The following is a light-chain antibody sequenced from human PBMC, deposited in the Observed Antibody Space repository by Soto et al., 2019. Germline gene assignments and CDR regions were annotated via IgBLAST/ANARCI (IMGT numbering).Light chain of an antibody. V-gene: IGLV2-11*01. J-gene: IGLJ1*01. Sequence: QSDLTQPRSVSGSPGQSVTISCTGTSSDVGGYNYVSWYQQHPGKAPNLMIYDVSKRPSGVPDRFFGAKSCNSPTLTISRFQAEDEANYFSCSYAGSYNCVFGSGTKLTVL. CDR1: SSDVGGYNY. CDR2: DVS. CDR3: CSYAGSYNCV.